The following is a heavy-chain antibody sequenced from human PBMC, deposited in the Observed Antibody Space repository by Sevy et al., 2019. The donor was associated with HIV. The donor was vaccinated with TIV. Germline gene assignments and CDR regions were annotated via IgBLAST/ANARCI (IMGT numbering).Heavy chain of an antibody. V-gene: IGHV1-18*01. CDR1: GYTFSSNG. J-gene: IGHJ4*01. D-gene: IGHD3-10*01. CDR3: ARVPTYYFGSGTYFDY. CDR2: IGGYNGNS. Sequence: ASVKVSCKASGYTFSSNGIAWVRQAPGQGLQWMGWIGGYNGNSKYAQNLQDRLTMTTDTSTSTAYMELKSLRSDDTAVYYCARVPTYYFGSGTYFDYWGHGTLVTVSS.